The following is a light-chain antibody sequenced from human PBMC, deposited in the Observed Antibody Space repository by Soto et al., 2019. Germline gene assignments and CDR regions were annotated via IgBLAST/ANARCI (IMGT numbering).Light chain of an antibody. CDR2: AAS. J-gene: IGKJ5*01. Sequence: DIQLTQHPSFLSASLADRVTITCRASQGISSNLAWYQQKPGKAPKLLIDAASTMPTGIPARFSGSGSGTEFTLIISSLQPEDCATYYCQQLNSYPLTFGEGTRLDIK. CDR1: QGISSN. CDR3: QQLNSYPLT. V-gene: IGKV1-9*01.